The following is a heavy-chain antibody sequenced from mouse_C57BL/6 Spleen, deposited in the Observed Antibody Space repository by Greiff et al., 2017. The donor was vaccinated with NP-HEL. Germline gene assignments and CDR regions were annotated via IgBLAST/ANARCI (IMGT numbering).Heavy chain of an antibody. Sequence: EVKLQQSGPELVKPGASVKISCKASGYTFTDYYMNWVKQSHGKSLEWIGDINPNNGGTSYNQKFKGKATLTVDKSSSTAYMELRSLTSEDSAVYYCARSDYSNYVWFAYWGQGTLVTVSA. J-gene: IGHJ3*01. CDR2: INPNNGGT. CDR3: ARSDYSNYVWFAY. V-gene: IGHV1-26*01. D-gene: IGHD2-5*01. CDR1: GYTFTDYY.